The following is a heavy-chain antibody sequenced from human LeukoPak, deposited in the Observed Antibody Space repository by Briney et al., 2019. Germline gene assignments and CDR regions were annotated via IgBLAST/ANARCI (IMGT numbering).Heavy chain of an antibody. V-gene: IGHV1-18*01. CDR3: ARAGLWFGESADY. D-gene: IGHD3-10*01. Sequence: ASVKVSCKASSYTFTRYGISWVRQAPGQGLEWMGWVSGYNGNTNYAQKFQGRVSMTADTSTSTAYMELRSLRSDDTAVYYCARAGLWFGESADYWGQGTLVTVSS. CDR1: SYTFTRYG. CDR2: VSGYNGNT. J-gene: IGHJ4*02.